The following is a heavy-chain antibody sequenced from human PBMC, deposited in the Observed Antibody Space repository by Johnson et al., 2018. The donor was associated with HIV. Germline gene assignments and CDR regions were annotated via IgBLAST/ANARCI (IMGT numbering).Heavy chain of an antibody. D-gene: IGHD1-14*01. J-gene: IGHJ3*02. CDR3: ARDQGELRRTHAFDI. Sequence: HVQLVESGGGVVQPGRSLRLSCAASGFTFSYYSMHWVRQAPGKGLEWVAVISHDGSNKYYADSVRGRFTISRDKSRNTLYLQMNSLRAEDTAVYYCARDQGELRRTHAFDIWGQGTMVTVSS. V-gene: IGHV3-30-3*01. CDR1: GFTFSYYS. CDR2: ISHDGSNK.